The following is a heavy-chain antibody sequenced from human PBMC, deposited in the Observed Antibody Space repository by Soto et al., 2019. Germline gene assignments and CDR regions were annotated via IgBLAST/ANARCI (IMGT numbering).Heavy chain of an antibody. CDR3: ARHAEDIVVVVAATLGPSGMDV. J-gene: IGHJ6*02. CDR1: GYSFTSYW. D-gene: IGHD2-15*01. CDR2: IDPSDSYT. V-gene: IGHV5-10-1*01. Sequence: GESLKISCKGSGYSFTSYWISWVRQMPGKGLEWMGRIDPSDSYTNYSPSFQGHVTISADKSISTAYLQWSSLKASDTAMYYCARHAEDIVVVVAATLGPSGMDVWGQGTTVTVSS.